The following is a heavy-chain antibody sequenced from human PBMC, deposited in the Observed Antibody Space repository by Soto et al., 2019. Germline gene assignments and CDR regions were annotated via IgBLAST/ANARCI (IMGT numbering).Heavy chain of an antibody. Sequence: PGGSLRLSCAASGFTFCSYAMRWVRQAPGKGLEWVAVISYDGSNKYYADSVKGRFTISRDNSKNTLYLQMNSLRAEDTAVYYCARDTPTTMWFGETQEYNWFDPWGQGTLVTVSS. V-gene: IGHV3-30-3*01. CDR3: ARDTPTTMWFGETQEYNWFDP. J-gene: IGHJ5*02. CDR1: GFTFCSYA. D-gene: IGHD3-10*01. CDR2: ISYDGSNK.